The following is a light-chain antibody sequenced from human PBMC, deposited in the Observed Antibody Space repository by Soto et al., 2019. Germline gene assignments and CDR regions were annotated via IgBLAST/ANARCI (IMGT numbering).Light chain of an antibody. CDR1: QSVTSSY. J-gene: IGKJ5*01. CDR3: LQYDGWPLT. CDR2: GAS. Sequence: EVVLTQSPGTLSLSPGERATLSCRASQSVTSSYLAWYQQKPGQAPRLLIYGASTRATGIPARFSGDGSGTEFTLTIDSLQSEDFVVYYCLQYDGWPLTFGQGTRLEI. V-gene: IGKV3-20*01.